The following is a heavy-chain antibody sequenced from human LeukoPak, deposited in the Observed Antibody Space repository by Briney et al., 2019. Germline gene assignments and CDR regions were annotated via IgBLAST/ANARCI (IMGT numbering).Heavy chain of an antibody. Sequence: AGGSLRLSCAASGFTFSSYSRNWVRQAPGKGLEWVSSISSSSSYIYYADSVKGRFTISRDNAKNSLYLQMNSLRAEDTAVYYCARMAGTANFDYWGQGTLVTVSS. V-gene: IGHV3-21*01. CDR2: ISSSSSYI. CDR3: ARMAGTANFDY. CDR1: GFTFSSYS. J-gene: IGHJ4*02. D-gene: IGHD6-19*01.